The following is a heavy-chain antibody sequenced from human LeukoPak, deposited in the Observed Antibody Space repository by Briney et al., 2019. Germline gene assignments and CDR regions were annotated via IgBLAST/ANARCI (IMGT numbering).Heavy chain of an antibody. CDR3: ARFVDKDDYVWGSYRLYYFDY. CDR2: IYYSGST. V-gene: IGHV4-59*01. J-gene: IGHJ4*02. Sequence: TSETLSLTCAVYGGSFSGYYWSWIRQPPGKGLEWIGYIYYSGSTSYNPSLKSRVTISVDTSKNQFSLKLSSVTAADTAVYYCARFVDKDDYVWGSYRLYYFDYWGQGTLVTVSS. D-gene: IGHD3-16*02. CDR1: GGSFSGYY.